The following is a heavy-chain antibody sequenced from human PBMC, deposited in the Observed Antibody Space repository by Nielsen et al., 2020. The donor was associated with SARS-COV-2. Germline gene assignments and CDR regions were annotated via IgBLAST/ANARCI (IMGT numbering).Heavy chain of an antibody. CDR2: INPKRDDT. Sequence: ASVKVSCKASGYTFIDYYIHWVRQAPGQGLEWMGRINPKRDDTNSAQKFQGRVTLTWDTAISTAYMELSGLKSDDTAIYYCARMALPIAVAGTSWLDPWGQGTLVTVST. CDR3: ARMALPIAVAGTSWLDP. CDR1: GYTFIDYY. J-gene: IGHJ5*02. D-gene: IGHD6-19*01. V-gene: IGHV1-2*06.